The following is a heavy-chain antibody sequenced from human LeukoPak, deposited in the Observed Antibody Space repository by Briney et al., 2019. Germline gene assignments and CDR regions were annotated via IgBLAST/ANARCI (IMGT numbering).Heavy chain of an antibody. Sequence: PGGSLRLSCAASDFPFITYWMPWAGQPQGKGLGWFPRINSDGSSTRYADSVKGRFTIPRDNAKNTLYLQMNSLRAEDTAVYYCARGNYYYGSGSSPLDYWGQGTLVTVSS. J-gene: IGHJ4*02. D-gene: IGHD3-10*01. CDR1: DFPFITYW. CDR2: INSDGSST. V-gene: IGHV3-74*01. CDR3: ARGNYYYGSGSSPLDY.